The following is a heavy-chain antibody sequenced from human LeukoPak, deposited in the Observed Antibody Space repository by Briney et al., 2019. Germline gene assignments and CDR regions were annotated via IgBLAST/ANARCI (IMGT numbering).Heavy chain of an antibody. CDR2: ITTSGSTI. Sequence: GGSLRLSCAASGFTLSSYEMNWVRQAPGKGLDWVSYITTSGSTISYADSVKGRFTISRDNAKNSLYLQVNGLRAEDTAVYYCARRDFYDTTGYLFDYWGQGTLVTVSS. D-gene: IGHD3-22*01. V-gene: IGHV3-48*03. J-gene: IGHJ4*02. CDR1: GFTLSSYE. CDR3: ARRDFYDTTGYLFDY.